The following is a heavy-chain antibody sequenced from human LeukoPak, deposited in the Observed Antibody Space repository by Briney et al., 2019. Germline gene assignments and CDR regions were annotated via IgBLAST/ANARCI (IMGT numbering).Heavy chain of an antibody. CDR3: ARCRFLEWLVPWFDP. D-gene: IGHD3-3*01. CDR2: ISGSGAKT. V-gene: IGHV3-23*01. J-gene: IGHJ5*02. Sequence: PGGSLRLSCAASGFTFSNYAMSWVRQAPGKGLEWVSGISGSGAKTNYADSVKGRFTISRDNSKNTLYLQMNSLRAEDTAVYYCARCRFLEWLVPWFDPWGQGTLVTVSS. CDR1: GFTFSNYA.